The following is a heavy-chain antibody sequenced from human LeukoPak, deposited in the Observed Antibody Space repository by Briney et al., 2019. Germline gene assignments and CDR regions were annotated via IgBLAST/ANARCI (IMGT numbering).Heavy chain of an antibody. CDR2: INQGGSEK. D-gene: IGHD3-10*01. V-gene: IGHV3-7*01. CDR3: AREGTLHSLGY. Sequence: GGSLRLSCVVSGFPFSSYWMNWVRQAPGKGLEWVANINQGGSEKYYVDSVKGRFTISRDKAKNSLYLQMNSLRAEDTAVYYCAREGTLHSLGYWGQGTLVTVSS. J-gene: IGHJ4*02. CDR1: GFPFSSYW.